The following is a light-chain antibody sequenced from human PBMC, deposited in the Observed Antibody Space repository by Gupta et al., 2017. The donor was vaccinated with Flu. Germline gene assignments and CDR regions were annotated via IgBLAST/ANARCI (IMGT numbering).Light chain of an antibody. CDR3: HQTDNTPQT. J-gene: IGKJ1*01. Sequence: PSSLSASVGDRVTITCRASQSISSYVNWYQQKPGKAPNLLVYAASKLQSGVPSRFSGSGSVTDFTLTISGLQPEDSATYYCHQTDNTPQTFGQGTKVEIK. V-gene: IGKV1-39*01. CDR1: QSISSY. CDR2: AAS.